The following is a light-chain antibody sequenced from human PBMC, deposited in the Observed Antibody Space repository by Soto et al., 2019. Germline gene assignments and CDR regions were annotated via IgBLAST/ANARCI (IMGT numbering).Light chain of an antibody. Sequence: EIVLTQSPGTLSLSPGERATLSCRASQSVSSRYLAWYQQKPGQAPRLFFYGASSRANGIPDRFSGSGSGTDLTLTISRLEPEDFAVYDCQQYGSSLSITFGQGTRLEIK. V-gene: IGKV3-20*01. J-gene: IGKJ5*01. CDR1: QSVSSRY. CDR3: QQYGSSLSIT. CDR2: GAS.